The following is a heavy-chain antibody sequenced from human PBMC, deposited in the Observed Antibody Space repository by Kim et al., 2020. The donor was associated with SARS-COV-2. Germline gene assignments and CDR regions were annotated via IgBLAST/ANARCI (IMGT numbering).Heavy chain of an antibody. D-gene: IGHD6-13*01. CDR3: ARVLGSSWDRDWYFDL. Sequence: GGSLRLSCAASGFTFSSYSMNWVRQAPGKGLEWVSSISSSSSYIYYADSVKGRFTISRDNAKNSLYLQMNSLRAEDTAVYYCARVLGSSWDRDWYFDLWGRGTLGTVSS. CDR1: GFTFSSYS. CDR2: ISSSSSYI. J-gene: IGHJ2*01. V-gene: IGHV3-21*01.